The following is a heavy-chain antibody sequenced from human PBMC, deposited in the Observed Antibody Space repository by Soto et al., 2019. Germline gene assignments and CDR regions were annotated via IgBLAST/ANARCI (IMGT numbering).Heavy chain of an antibody. J-gene: IGHJ4*02. V-gene: IGHV4-4*02. CDR3: ARNGGRFFDY. Sequence: SETLSLTCVVSDGSINSNTWWSWVRQPPDKGLEWIGETSHSGNTKHKPSLKSRVTISVDRSKSQFSLRLTSVTAADTAVYYCARNGGRFFDYWGPGTLVTVSS. D-gene: IGHD2-8*01. CDR1: DGSINSNTW. CDR2: TSHSGNT.